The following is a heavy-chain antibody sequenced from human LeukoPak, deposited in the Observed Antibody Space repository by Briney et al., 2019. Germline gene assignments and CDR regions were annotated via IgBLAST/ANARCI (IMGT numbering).Heavy chain of an antibody. D-gene: IGHD6-19*01. CDR1: GYTFTGYY. CDR2: INPNSGGT. CDR3: ARAVGIGVAGTIKIAYGEGY. V-gene: IGHV1-2*06. Sequence: ASVNVSCKASGYTFTGYYMHWVRQAPGQGLEWMGRINPNSGGTNYAQKFQGRVTMTRDTSISTAYMELSRLRSDDTAVYYCARAVGIGVAGTIKIAYGEGYWGQGTLVTVSS. J-gene: IGHJ4*02.